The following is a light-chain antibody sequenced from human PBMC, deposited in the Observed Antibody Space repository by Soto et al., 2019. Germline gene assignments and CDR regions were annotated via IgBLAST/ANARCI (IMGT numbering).Light chain of an antibody. J-gene: IGKJ2*01. CDR2: DAS. V-gene: IGKV3-11*01. CDR1: QSVATY. Sequence: IVLTQSPATLSLSPGERATLSCRASQSVATYLAWYQQRPGQSPRLLIYDASKRATCVPARFGGSGSETEFTLTISSLEPEDFAVYYCLQRSNRLYTFGQGSKLEIK. CDR3: LQRSNRLYT.